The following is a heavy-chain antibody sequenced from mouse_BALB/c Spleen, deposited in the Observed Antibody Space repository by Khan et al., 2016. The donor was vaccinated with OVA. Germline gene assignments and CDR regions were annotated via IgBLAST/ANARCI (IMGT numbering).Heavy chain of an antibody. V-gene: IGHV3-2*02. D-gene: IGHD2-3*01. Sequence: EVQLVESGPGLVKPSQSLSLTCTVTGYSFTSDYAWNWIRQFPGNKLEWMCYISSSASTNYNPALTSRISITPDTSRNRYFLQLNDVTTEDTATYYCARDGSRYNYAMDYWGQGTSVTVSS. CDR2: ISSSAST. J-gene: IGHJ4*01. CDR3: ARDGSRYNYAMDY. CDR1: GYSFTSDYA.